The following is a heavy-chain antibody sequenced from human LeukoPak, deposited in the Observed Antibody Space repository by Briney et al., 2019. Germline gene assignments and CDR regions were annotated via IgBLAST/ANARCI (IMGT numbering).Heavy chain of an antibody. V-gene: IGHV3-33*08. Sequence: GGSLRLSCAASGFTFSSYGMHWVRQAPGKGLEWVSVIWYDGSNKYYADSVKGRFTISRDNSKNTVYLQMNSLRDEDTAVYYCARETIAAAGEDWFDPWGQGTLVTVSS. CDR3: ARETIAAAGEDWFDP. CDR2: IWYDGSNK. J-gene: IGHJ5*02. CDR1: GFTFSSYG. D-gene: IGHD6-13*01.